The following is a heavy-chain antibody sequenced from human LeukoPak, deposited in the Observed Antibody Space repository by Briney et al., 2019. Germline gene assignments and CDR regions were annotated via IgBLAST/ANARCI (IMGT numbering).Heavy chain of an antibody. V-gene: IGHV3-21*01. CDR3: ANGVGGGRYYYDSSGYRD. Sequence: KPGGSLRLSCAASGFTFSSYSMNWVRQAAGKGLEWVTSNSSSSSYIYYADSVKGRFTISRDNSKNTLYLQMNSLRAEDTAVYYCANGVGGGRYYYDSSGYRDWGQGTLVTVSS. CDR2: NSSSSSYI. D-gene: IGHD3-22*01. CDR1: GFTFSSYS. J-gene: IGHJ4*02.